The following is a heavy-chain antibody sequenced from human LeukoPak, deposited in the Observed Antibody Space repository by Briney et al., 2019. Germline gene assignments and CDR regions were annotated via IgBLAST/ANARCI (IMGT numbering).Heavy chain of an antibody. CDR3: ARRDTQQLVRGPVFDY. J-gene: IGHJ4*02. V-gene: IGHV4-30-2*01. Sequence: SETLSLTCTVSGGSISSGGYYWSWIRQPPGKGLEWSGYIYHSGSTYYNPSLKSRVTISVDRSKNQFSLKLSSVTAADTAVYYCARRDTQQLVRGPVFDYWGQGTLVTVSS. CDR2: IYHSGST. CDR1: GGSISSGGYY. D-gene: IGHD6-13*01.